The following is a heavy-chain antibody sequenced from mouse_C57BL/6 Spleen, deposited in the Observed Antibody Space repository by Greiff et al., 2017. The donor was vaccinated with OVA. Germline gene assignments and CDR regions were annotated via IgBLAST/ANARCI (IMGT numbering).Heavy chain of an antibody. V-gene: IGHV1-69*01. CDR2: IDPSDSYT. CDR1: GYTFTSYW. Sequence: VQLQQPGAELVMPGASVKLSCKASGYTFTSYWMHWVKQRPGQGLEWIGEIDPSDSYTNYNQKFKGKSTLTVDKSSSTAYMQLSSLTSEDSAVYYCARTPTTTVVAWYYFDYWGQGTTLTVSS. CDR3: ARTPTTTVVAWYYFDY. J-gene: IGHJ2*01. D-gene: IGHD1-1*01.